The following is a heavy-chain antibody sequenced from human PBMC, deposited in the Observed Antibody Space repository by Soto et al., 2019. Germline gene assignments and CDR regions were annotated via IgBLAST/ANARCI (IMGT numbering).Heavy chain of an antibody. CDR2: ISADNGET. CDR3: ATETCSGGSCYSGLWNY. Sequence: ASVKVSCKASGYTFTSYGISWVRQAPGQGLEWMGWISADNGETNYAQKFQGRVTMTTDTSTSTAYMELSSLRSEDTAVYYCATETCSGGSCYSGLWNYWG. D-gene: IGHD2-15*01. CDR1: GYTFTSYG. V-gene: IGHV1-18*01. J-gene: IGHJ4*01.